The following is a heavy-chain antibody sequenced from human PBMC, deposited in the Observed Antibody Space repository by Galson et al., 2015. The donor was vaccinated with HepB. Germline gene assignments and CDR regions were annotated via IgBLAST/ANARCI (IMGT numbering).Heavy chain of an antibody. CDR2: ISSSSSYI. J-gene: IGHJ4*02. V-gene: IGHV3-21*01. CDR3: ARGGSYSTCDY. Sequence: SLRLSCAASGFTFSSYTMNWVRQAPGKGLEWVSSISSSSSYIYFADSVKGRFTISRDNAKNSLYLQMNRLRAEDTAVYHCARGGSYSTCDYWGQGTLVTVSS. D-gene: IGHD1-26*01. CDR1: GFTFSSYT.